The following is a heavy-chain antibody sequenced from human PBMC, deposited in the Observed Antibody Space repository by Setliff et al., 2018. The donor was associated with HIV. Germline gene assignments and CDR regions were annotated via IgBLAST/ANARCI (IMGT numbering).Heavy chain of an antibody. CDR3: ATGRLYYYMDV. CDR1: GESLSGGY. V-gene: IGHV4-59*06. J-gene: IGHJ6*03. Sequence: SETLSLTCAVYGESLSGGYWSWIRQSPGGGLDWIGYISYSGSTFYNPSLKSRVTMSLDTSYNQFSLKLNSVTAADTAVFYCATGRLYYYMDVWGKGTTVTVSS. CDR2: ISYSGST. D-gene: IGHD1-1*01.